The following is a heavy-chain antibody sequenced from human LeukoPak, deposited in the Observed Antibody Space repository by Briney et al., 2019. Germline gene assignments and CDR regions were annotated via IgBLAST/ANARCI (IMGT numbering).Heavy chain of an antibody. CDR1: GFTFSSYA. J-gene: IGHJ6*02. Sequence: GGSLRLSCAASGFTFSSYAMSWVRQAPGKGLEWVAVISYDGSNKYYADSVKGRFTISRDNSKNTLYLQMNSLRAEDTAVYYCAKKDVWGQGTTVTVSS. V-gene: IGHV3-30-3*02. CDR2: ISYDGSNK. CDR3: AKKDV.